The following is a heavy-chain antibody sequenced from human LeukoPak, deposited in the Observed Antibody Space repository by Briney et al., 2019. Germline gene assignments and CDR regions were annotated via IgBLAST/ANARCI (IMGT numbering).Heavy chain of an antibody. V-gene: IGHV3-30*04. J-gene: IGHJ3*02. CDR3: AKEAYYDFWSGYTNEAFDI. CDR2: ISYDGSNK. Sequence: QPGRSLRLSCAASGFTFSTYAVHWVRQAPGKGLEWVAVISYDGSNKYYADSVKGRFTISRDNSKNTLYLQMNSLRAEDTAVYYCAKEAYYDFWSGYTNEAFDIWGQGTMVTVSS. D-gene: IGHD3-3*01. CDR1: GFTFSTYA.